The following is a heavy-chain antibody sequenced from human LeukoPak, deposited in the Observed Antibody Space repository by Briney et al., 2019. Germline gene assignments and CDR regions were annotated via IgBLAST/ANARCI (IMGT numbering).Heavy chain of an antibody. V-gene: IGHV3-7*01. D-gene: IGHD6-19*01. CDR3: ARVGGSGWYNHFDY. Sequence: PGGSLRLSCAAPGFTFSSYWVSWVRQAPGKGLEWVANIKQDGSEKYYVDSVKGRFTISRDNAKNSLYLQMNSLRAEDTAVYYCARVGGSGWYNHFDYWGQGTMVTVSS. J-gene: IGHJ4*02. CDR1: GFTFSSYW. CDR2: IKQDGSEK.